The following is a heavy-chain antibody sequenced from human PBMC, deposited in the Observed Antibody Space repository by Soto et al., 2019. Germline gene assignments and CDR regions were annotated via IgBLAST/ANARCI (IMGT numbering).Heavy chain of an antibody. CDR3: TSSTAFDY. J-gene: IGHJ4*02. Sequence: EVQVVESGGDLVQPGGSLRLSCAASGLNVRDNHMSWVRQAPGKGLEWVSITYSDGSTYYADSVKGRFTISRDNSKNTLFLQMNSLRAEDTAIYYCTSSTAFDYWGQGTLVTVSS. V-gene: IGHV3-66*01. CDR2: TYSDGST. D-gene: IGHD2-2*01. CDR1: GLNVRDNH.